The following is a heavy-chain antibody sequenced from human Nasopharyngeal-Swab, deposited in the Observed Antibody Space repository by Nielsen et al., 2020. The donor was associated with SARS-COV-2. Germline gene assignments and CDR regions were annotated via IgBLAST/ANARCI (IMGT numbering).Heavy chain of an antibody. Sequence: GGSLRLSCAASGFTFSSYSMNWVRQAPGKGLEWVANIKQDGSEKYYADSVKGRFTISRDNAKNSLYLQMNSLRAEDTAVFYCARVGYNWNSGYFQHWGQGTLVTVSS. D-gene: IGHD1-7*01. J-gene: IGHJ1*01. CDR3: ARVGYNWNSGYFQH. V-gene: IGHV3-7*03. CDR1: GFTFSSYS. CDR2: IKQDGSEK.